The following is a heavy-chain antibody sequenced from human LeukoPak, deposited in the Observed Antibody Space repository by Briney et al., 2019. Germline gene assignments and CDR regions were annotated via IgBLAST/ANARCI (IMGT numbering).Heavy chain of an antibody. CDR1: VFTFLTYA. J-gene: IGHJ3*02. D-gene: IGHD6-19*01. CDR2: IRDSVAST. V-gene: IGHV3-23*01. CDR3: AKAGRSGWYPGWPFDI. Sequence: GGSLRLSCAASVFTFLTYAISCVRQAPGRGLQWVSVIRDSVASTYYADSVKGRFTISRDNSKNTLYLQMNSLRAEDTAVYYCAKAGRSGWYPGWPFDIWGQGTMVTVSS.